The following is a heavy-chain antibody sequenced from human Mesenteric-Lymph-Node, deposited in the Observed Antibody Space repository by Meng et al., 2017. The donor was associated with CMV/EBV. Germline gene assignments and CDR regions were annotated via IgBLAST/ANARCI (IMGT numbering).Heavy chain of an antibody. D-gene: IGHD3-3*01. CDR2: INPNSGGT. Sequence: ASVKVSCKASGYSFNHNGISWMRQAPGQGLEWMGWINPNSGGTNYAQKFQGRVTMTRDTSISTAYMELSRLRSDDTAVYYCARLSLGDFWSGYYIDYWGQGTLVTVSS. J-gene: IGHJ4*02. V-gene: IGHV1-2*02. CDR3: ARLSLGDFWSGYYIDY. CDR1: GYSFNHNG.